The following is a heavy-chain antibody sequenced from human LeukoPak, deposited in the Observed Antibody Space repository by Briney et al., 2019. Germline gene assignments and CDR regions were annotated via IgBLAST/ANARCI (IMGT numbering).Heavy chain of an antibody. J-gene: IGHJ4*02. CDR1: GFSVRTNF. Sequence: GGSLRLSCAVSGFSVRTNFMSWVRQAPGKGLEWVSVIYTGGGTDHADSVKGRFTISRDNSKNTLYLQMNSLRAEDTAVYYCAKGLEHIVVVTAINYWGQGTLVTVSS. V-gene: IGHV3-53*01. D-gene: IGHD2-21*02. CDR2: IYTGGGT. CDR3: AKGLEHIVVVTAINY.